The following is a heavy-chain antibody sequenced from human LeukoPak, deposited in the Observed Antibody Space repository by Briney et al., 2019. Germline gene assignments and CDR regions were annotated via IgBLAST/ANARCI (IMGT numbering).Heavy chain of an antibody. D-gene: IGHD3-16*01. CDR2: IYYSGST. CDR3: ARDGHTLGTPLLNY. CDR1: GGSISSYY. V-gene: IGHV4-59*01. Sequence: KPSQTLSLTCTVSGGSISSYYWSWIRQPPGKGLEWIGYIYYSGSTNYNPSLKSRVTISVDTSKNQFSLKLSSVTAADTAVYYCARDGHTLGTPLLNYWGQGTLVTVSS. J-gene: IGHJ4*02.